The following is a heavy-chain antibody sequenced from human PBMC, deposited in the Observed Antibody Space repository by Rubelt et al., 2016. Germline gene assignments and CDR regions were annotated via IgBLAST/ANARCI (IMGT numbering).Heavy chain of an antibody. D-gene: IGHD3-3*01. CDR1: GFTVSSNY. CDR3: ARGMRFFDAFDI. Sequence: EVQLVESGGGLIQPGGSLRLSCAASGFTVSSNYMSWVRQAPGKGLEWVSVIYSGGSTSYAESVKGRFTRSRDNSKNTLYLQMNSLRAEDTAVYYCARGMRFFDAFDIWGQGTMVTVSS. J-gene: IGHJ3*02. CDR2: IYSGGST. V-gene: IGHV3-53*01.